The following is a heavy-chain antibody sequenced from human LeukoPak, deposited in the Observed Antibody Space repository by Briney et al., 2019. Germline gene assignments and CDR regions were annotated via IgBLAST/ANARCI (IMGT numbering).Heavy chain of an antibody. J-gene: IGHJ6*03. CDR2: IYMSGST. CDR1: GGSISSYY. CDR3: ARDQTAGYDPTLPYYYYMDV. Sequence: PSETLSLTCTVSGGSISSYYWSWIRQPAGKGLEWIGRIYMSGSTNYNSSLKSRVTISVDKSKNQLSLKLTSVTAADTAVYYCARDQTAGYDPTLPYYYYMDVWGKGPTVTVSS. V-gene: IGHV4-4*07. D-gene: IGHD5-12*01.